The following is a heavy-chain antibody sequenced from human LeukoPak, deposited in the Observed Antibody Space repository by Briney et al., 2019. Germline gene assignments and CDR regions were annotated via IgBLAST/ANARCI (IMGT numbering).Heavy chain of an antibody. J-gene: IGHJ3*01. CDR1: GLTFTNYA. CDR3: ARRPRDTSGYYLGAFHD. Sequence: PGGSLRLSRAASGLTFTNYAMTWVRQAPGKGLEWVSVIGASGADTYYSDSVKGRFTVSRDNSQNTLFLHMSSLRAEDTAVYFCARRPRDTSGYYLGAFHDWGQGTTVTVSS. D-gene: IGHD3-22*01. CDR2: IGASGADT. V-gene: IGHV3-23*01.